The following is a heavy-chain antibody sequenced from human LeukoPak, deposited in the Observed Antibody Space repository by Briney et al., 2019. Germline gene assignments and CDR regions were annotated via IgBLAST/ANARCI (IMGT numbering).Heavy chain of an antibody. Sequence: GGSLRLSCAASGFTFSNYWMHWVRQAPGKGLVWVSRINSDGINTSYADSVKGRFAISRDNAKNTLNLQMNSLRAEDTAVYYCAKGHWDIVVVPDAQLDYWGQGTPVTVSS. CDR3: AKGHWDIVVVPDAQLDY. J-gene: IGHJ4*02. CDR1: GFTFSNYW. CDR2: INSDGINT. V-gene: IGHV3-74*01. D-gene: IGHD2-2*01.